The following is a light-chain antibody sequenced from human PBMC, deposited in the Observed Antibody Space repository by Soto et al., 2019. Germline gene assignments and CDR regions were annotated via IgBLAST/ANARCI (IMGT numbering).Light chain of an antibody. V-gene: IGLV2-8*01. J-gene: IGLJ2*01. CDR2: EVS. Sequence: QSALTQPPSASGSPGQSVTISCTGTSSDVGGYNYVSWYQQHTGKAPKLMISEVSKRPSGVPDRFSGSKSGNTASLTVSGLQAEDEADYYCSSYAGSNNLYVVFGGGTKRTVL. CDR3: SSYAGSNNLYVV. CDR1: SSDVGGYNY.